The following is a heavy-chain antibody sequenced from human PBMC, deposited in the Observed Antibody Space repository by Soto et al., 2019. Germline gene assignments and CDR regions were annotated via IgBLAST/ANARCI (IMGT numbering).Heavy chain of an antibody. J-gene: IGHJ2*01. CDR1: GFTFSDHY. CDR2: ARNKVSGYTT. V-gene: IGHV3-72*01. D-gene: IGHD3-16*01. CDR3: ARDGWGSNWYFDL. Sequence: PGGSLRLSCAASGFTFSDHYMDWVRQAPGKGLEWVGRARNKVSGYTTAYAASVEGRFAISRDDSKNSLFLQMNSLRVDDTAVYYCARDGWGSNWYFDLWGRGTLVTVSS.